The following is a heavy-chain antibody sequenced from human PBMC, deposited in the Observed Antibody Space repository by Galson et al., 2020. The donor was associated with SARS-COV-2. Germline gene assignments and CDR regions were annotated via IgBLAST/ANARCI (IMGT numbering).Heavy chain of an antibody. CDR2: VKSNSDGGAI. D-gene: IGHD5-12*01. CDR3: TRRDGYNGRVFDY. J-gene: IGHJ4*02. V-gene: IGHV3-15*01. CDR1: EFNFSNAW. Sequence: GGSLRLSCVGSEFNFSNAWMTWVRQAPGKGLEWIGRVKSNSDGGAIEYAAPVKGRFTISRDDSRNTLYLEMSSRKAEDTAVYYCTRRDGYNGRVFDYWGQGTLVTVSS.